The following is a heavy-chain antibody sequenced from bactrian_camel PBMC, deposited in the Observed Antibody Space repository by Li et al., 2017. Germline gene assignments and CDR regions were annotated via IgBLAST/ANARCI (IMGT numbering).Heavy chain of an antibody. CDR1: GHSRGSNC. CDR2: IRRSGGET. V-gene: IGHV3-3*01. Sequence: QVQLVESGGGSVQAGGSLRLSCKVSGHSRGSNCVGWYRLPPGRAPAEREGIAAIRRSGGETWYAGSVKGRFTISQDSARNTVYLRMNSLKPENTGVYYCVADAFRGCWNVLGYKYSGQGTQVTVS. CDR3: VADAFRGCWNVLGYKY. D-gene: IGHD5*01. J-gene: IGHJ4*01.